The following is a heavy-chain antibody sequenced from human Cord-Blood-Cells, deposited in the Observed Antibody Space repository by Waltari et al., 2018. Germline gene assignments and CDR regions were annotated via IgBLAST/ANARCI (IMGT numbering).Heavy chain of an antibody. Sequence: EVQLVESGGGLVQPGRSLRLSCAASGFTFDDYAMHWVRQAPGKGLEWVSGISWNSGSIGYADSVKGRFTISRDNAKNSLYLQMNSLRAEDTALYYCAKDSSSFFDYWGQGTLVTVSS. CDR3: AKDSSSFFDY. CDR2: ISWNSGSI. CDR1: GFTFDDYA. D-gene: IGHD6-6*01. V-gene: IGHV3-9*01. J-gene: IGHJ4*02.